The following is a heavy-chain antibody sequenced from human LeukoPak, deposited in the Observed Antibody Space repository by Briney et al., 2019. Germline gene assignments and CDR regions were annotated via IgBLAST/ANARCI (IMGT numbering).Heavy chain of an antibody. J-gene: IGHJ5*02. D-gene: IGHD3-10*01. CDR2: IIPIFGTA. CDR1: GYTFTSYA. V-gene: IGHV1-69*13. Sequence: GASVKVSCKASGYTFTSYAMNWVRQAPGQGLEWMGGIIPIFGTASYAQKFQGRVTITADESTSTAYMELSSLRSEDTAVYYCARAPFPVRGVMGNWFDPWGQGTLVTVSS. CDR3: ARAPFPVRGVMGNWFDP.